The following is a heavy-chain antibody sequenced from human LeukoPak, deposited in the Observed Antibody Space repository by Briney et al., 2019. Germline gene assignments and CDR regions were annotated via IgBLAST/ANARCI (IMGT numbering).Heavy chain of an antibody. CDR2: IYSGGDT. Sequence: GGSLRLSCAASGFTVSNNYMTWVRQAPGKGLEWVSIIYSGGDTYYADSVRGRFTISRDSSKNTLYLQMNSLRPEDTAVYYCASTSWSRSNYSDPWGQGTLVTVSS. D-gene: IGHD4/OR15-4a*01. V-gene: IGHV3-66*02. J-gene: IGHJ5*02. CDR3: ASTSWSRSNYSDP. CDR1: GFTVSNNY.